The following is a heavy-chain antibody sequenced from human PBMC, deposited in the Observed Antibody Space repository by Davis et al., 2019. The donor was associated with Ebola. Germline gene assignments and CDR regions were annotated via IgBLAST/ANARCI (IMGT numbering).Heavy chain of an antibody. V-gene: IGHV4-34*03. Sequence: MPGGSLRLSCAVYGGSFSGYYWSWIRQPPGKGLEWIGEINHSGSTNYNPSLKSRVTISVDTSKNQFSLKLSSVTAEDTAVYYCTQDLYSSSWYRHYYYGMDVWGQGTTVTVSS. CDR2: INHSGST. CDR1: GGSFSGYY. J-gene: IGHJ6*02. D-gene: IGHD6-13*01. CDR3: TQDLYSSSWYRHYYYGMDV.